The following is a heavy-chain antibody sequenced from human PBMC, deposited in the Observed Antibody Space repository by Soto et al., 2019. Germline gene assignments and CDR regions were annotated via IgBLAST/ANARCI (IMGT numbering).Heavy chain of an antibody. CDR1: GYTFTGYY. Sequence: ASVKVSCKASGYTFTGYYMHWVRQAPGQGLEWMGWINPNSGGTNYAQKFQGRVTMTRDTSISTAYMELSRLRSDDTAVYYCARSLYRDDFWSGYYYFDSWGQGTLVTVSS. D-gene: IGHD3-3*01. V-gene: IGHV1-2*02. CDR2: INPNSGGT. J-gene: IGHJ4*02. CDR3: ARSLYRDDFWSGYYYFDS.